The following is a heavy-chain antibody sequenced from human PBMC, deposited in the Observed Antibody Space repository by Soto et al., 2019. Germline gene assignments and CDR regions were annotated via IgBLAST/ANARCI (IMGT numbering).Heavy chain of an antibody. V-gene: IGHV1-18*01. J-gene: IGHJ4*02. CDR3: ARGVPYYDILTAYYFDC. D-gene: IGHD3-9*01. Sequence: GASVKVSCKASGYTFTSYDISWVRQAPGQGLEWMGWISVYNGNTNYAQKLQGRVIMTTDTSTSTAYMELRSLRSDDTAVYYCARGVPYYDILTAYYFDCWGQGTLVTVSS. CDR1: GYTFTSYD. CDR2: ISVYNGNT.